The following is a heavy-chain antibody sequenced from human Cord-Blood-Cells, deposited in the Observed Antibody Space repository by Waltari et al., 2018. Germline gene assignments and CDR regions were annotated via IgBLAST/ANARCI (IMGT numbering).Heavy chain of an antibody. Sequence: EVQLVESGGGLIQPGGSLSLSCAASGFPVSSHYMSWVRQAPGKGLEWVSVIYSGGSTYYADSVKGRFTISRDNSKNTLYLQMNSLRAEDTAVYYCARDTMVRGVDYWGQGTLVTVSS. CDR3: ARDTMVRGVDY. CDR2: IYSGGST. CDR1: GFPVSSHY. J-gene: IGHJ4*02. V-gene: IGHV3-53*01. D-gene: IGHD3-10*01.